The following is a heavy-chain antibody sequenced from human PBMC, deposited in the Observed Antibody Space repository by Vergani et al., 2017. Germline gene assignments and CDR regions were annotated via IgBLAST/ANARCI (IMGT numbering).Heavy chain of an antibody. CDR2: ISYDGSNK. CDR3: AKASVGATYFDY. Sequence: QVQLVESGGGVVQPGRSLRLSCAASGFTFSSYGMHWVRQAPGKGLEWVAVISYDGSNKYYADSVKGRFTISRDNSKNTLYLQMNSLRAEDTAVYYFAKASVGATYFDYWGQGTLVTVSS. CDR1: GFTFSSYG. J-gene: IGHJ4*02. V-gene: IGHV3-30*18. D-gene: IGHD1-26*01.